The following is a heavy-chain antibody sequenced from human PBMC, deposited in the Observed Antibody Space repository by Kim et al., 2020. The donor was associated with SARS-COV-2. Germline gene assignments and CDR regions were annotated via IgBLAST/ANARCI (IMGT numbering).Heavy chain of an antibody. CDR2: ITTSGDTT. J-gene: IGHJ4*02. D-gene: IGHD3-16*01. V-gene: IGHV3-23*01. Sequence: GGSLRLSCAASGFTFTTSVMSWVRQAPGEGLEWVSTITTSGDTTVYADSVKGRFTISRDNSNNSLYLQMNSLRGDDTDLYYCARGWGLVDWGPGALATV. CDR3: ARGWGLVD. CDR1: GFTFTTSV.